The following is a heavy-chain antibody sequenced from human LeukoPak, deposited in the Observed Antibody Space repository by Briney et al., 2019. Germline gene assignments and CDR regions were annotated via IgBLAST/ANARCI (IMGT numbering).Heavy chain of an antibody. J-gene: IGHJ4*02. CDR3: STTYYYDSSEGY. D-gene: IGHD3-22*01. Sequence: WIRQAPGKGLEWVGRIKSKTDGGTTDYAAPVKGRFTISRDDSKNTLYLQMNSLKTEDTAVYYCSTTYYYDSSEGYWGQGTLVTVSS. CDR2: IKSKTDGGTT. V-gene: IGHV3-15*07.